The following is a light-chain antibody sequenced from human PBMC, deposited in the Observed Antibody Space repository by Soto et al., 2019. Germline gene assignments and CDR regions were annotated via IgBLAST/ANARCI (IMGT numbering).Light chain of an antibody. J-gene: IGLJ2*01. CDR3: GAWDDSLNAL. CDR1: SSNIGSNT. CDR2: GNN. V-gene: IGLV1-44*01. Sequence: QLVLTQPPSASGTPGQRVTISCSGSSSNIGSNTVNWYQQLPGTAPKLLIYGNNQRPSGVPDRFSGSKSGTSASLAISGLQSEDEADYYCGAWDDSLNALFGGGTQLTVL.